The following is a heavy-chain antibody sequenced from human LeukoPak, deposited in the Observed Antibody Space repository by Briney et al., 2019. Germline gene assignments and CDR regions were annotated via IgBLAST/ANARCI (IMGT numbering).Heavy chain of an antibody. CDR1: GFTFSSYA. Sequence: GGSLRLSCAASGFTFSSYAMSWVRQAPGKGLEWVSGISTNGGSTSYADSVKGRFTISRHNSKNTLYLQMNSLRADDTAVYYCARVGGGNSGPFDYWGQGTLVTVSS. CDR2: ISTNGGST. CDR3: ARVGGGNSGPFDY. J-gene: IGHJ4*02. D-gene: IGHD1-7*01. V-gene: IGHV3-23*01.